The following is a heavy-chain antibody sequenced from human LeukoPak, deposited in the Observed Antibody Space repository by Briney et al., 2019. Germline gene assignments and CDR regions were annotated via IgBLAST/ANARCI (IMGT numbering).Heavy chain of an antibody. CDR3: ARGLYSSGWPDY. V-gene: IGHV3-33*01. CDR1: GFTFSSYG. Sequence: GGSLRLSCAASGFTFSSYGVHWVRQAPGKGLEWVAVIWYDGSNKYYADSVKGRFTISRDNSKNTLYLQMNSLRAEDTAVYYCARGLYSSGWPDYWGQGTLVTVSS. CDR2: IWYDGSNK. J-gene: IGHJ4*02. D-gene: IGHD6-19*01.